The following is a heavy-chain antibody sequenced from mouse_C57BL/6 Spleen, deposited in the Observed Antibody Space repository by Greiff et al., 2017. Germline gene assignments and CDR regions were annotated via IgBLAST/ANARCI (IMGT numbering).Heavy chain of an antibody. CDR3: ARSASSSDAMDY. Sequence: QVQLQQPGAELVKPGASVKMSCKASGYTFTSYWITWVKQRPGQGLEWIGDIYPGSGSTNYNEKFKSKATLTLDTSSSTAYMQLSSLTSEDSAVYYCARSASSSDAMDYWGQGTSVTVSS. CDR1: GYTFTSYW. CDR2: IYPGSGST. J-gene: IGHJ4*01. D-gene: IGHD6-1*01. V-gene: IGHV1-55*01.